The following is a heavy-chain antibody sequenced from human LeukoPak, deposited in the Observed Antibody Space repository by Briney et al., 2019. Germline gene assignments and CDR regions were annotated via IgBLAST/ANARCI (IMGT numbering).Heavy chain of an antibody. CDR3: ARGPDYGDYVY. D-gene: IGHD4-17*01. CDR2: ISYDGSNK. J-gene: IGHJ4*02. V-gene: IGHV3-30*04. Sequence: GRSLRLSCAASGFTFSSYAMHWVRQAPGKGLEWVAVISYDGSNKYYADSVKGRFTISRDNSNNTLYLQMNSLRAEDTAEYYCARGPDYGDYVYWGQGTLVTVSS. CDR1: GFTFSSYA.